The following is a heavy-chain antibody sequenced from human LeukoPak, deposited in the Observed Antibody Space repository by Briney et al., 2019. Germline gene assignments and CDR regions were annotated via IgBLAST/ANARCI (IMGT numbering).Heavy chain of an antibody. CDR2: INHSGST. J-gene: IGHJ4*02. CDR3: ARAGYSSSWYDY. CDR1: GGSFRGYY. Sequence: SQTRSLTCTFYGGSFRGYYWSGSRQPPGKGLEGMGEINHSGSTNYNPSLKSRVTISVDTSKNQFSLKLSSVTAADTAVYYCARAGYSSSWYDYWGQGTLVAVSS. V-gene: IGHV4-34*01. D-gene: IGHD6-13*01.